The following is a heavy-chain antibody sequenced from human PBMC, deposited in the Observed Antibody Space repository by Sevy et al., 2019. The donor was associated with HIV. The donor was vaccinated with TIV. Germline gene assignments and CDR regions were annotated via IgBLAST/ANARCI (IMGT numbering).Heavy chain of an antibody. Sequence: GGSLRLSCAASGFTFSSYSMNWVRLAPGKGLEWVSSISSSSYIYYAGSVKGRFTISRDNAKNSLYLQMSSLRAEDTAVYYCARDGGYFDSSGYSLHWGQGTLVTVSS. CDR2: ISSSSYI. CDR3: ARDGGYFDSSGYSLH. J-gene: IGHJ4*02. D-gene: IGHD3-22*01. CDR1: GFTFSSYS. V-gene: IGHV3-21*01.